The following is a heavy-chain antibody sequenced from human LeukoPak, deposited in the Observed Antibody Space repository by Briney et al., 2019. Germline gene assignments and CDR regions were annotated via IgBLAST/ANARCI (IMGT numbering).Heavy chain of an antibody. CDR3: AKDHRRGVGATYFDY. CDR2: ISGSGGST. Sequence: GGSLRLSCAASGFTFSSYGMSWVRQAPGKGLEWVSAISGSGGSTYYADSVKGRFTISRDNSKNTLYLQMNSLRAEDTAVYYCAKDHRRGVGATYFDYWGQGTLVTVSS. V-gene: IGHV3-23*01. J-gene: IGHJ4*02. CDR1: GFTFSSYG. D-gene: IGHD1-26*01.